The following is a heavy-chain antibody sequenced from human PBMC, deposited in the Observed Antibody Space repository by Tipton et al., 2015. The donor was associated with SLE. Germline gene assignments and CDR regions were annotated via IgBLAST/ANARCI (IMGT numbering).Heavy chain of an antibody. J-gene: IGHJ5*02. Sequence: LSLTCAVSGYPISSGYYWSWIRQSPGKGLEWIGSISHTESEKTYYNPSLKSRVTMSIDTSSNHFSLNLISVTAADTAVYYCAREAKYSGSYYNWFDTWGQGTLVTVSP. CDR3: AREAKYSGSYYNWFDT. CDR1: GYPISSGYY. V-gene: IGHV4-38-2*02. D-gene: IGHD1-26*01. CDR2: ISHTESEKT.